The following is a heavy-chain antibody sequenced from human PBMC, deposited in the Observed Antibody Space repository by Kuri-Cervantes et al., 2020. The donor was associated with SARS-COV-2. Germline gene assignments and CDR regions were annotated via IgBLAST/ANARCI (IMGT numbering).Heavy chain of an antibody. J-gene: IGHJ4*02. CDR2: IRYDGSNK. Sequence: GESLKISCAASGFTFSSYGMHWVRQAPGKGLEWVAFIRYDGSNKYYADSVKGRFTISRDNSKNTLYLQMNSLRAEDTAVYYCAKDNVVADGHNSLEGAFDYWGQGTLVTVSS. CDR3: AKDNVVADGHNSLEGAFDY. CDR1: GFTFSSYG. V-gene: IGHV3-30*02. D-gene: IGHD5-24*01.